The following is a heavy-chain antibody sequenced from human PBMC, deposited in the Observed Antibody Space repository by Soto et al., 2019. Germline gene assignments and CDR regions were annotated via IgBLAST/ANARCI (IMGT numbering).Heavy chain of an antibody. Sequence: GGSLRLSCAASGFTFSSYEMNWVRQAPGKGLEWVSYISSGGGTIYYADSVKGRFTISRDNTKNSLYLQMNTLRAEDTAVYYCARDLGVTNYYYYGMDVWGQGTTVTVSS. J-gene: IGHJ6*02. CDR1: GFTFSSYE. CDR3: ARDLGVTNYYYYGMDV. D-gene: IGHD2-21*02. V-gene: IGHV3-48*03. CDR2: ISSGGGTI.